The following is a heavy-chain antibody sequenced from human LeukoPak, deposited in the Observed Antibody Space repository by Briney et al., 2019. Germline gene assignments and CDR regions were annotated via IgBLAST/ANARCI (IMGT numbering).Heavy chain of an antibody. CDR1: GGSISSYY. Sequence: SETLSLTCSVSGGSISSYYWSWIRPPPGKGLEWIGYIYYTGGTNYNPFLQSRVTMSVDTSQNQFSLKLSSVTAVDTAVYYCARTKTGSSSYFDYWGQGTLVTVSS. CDR2: IYYTGGT. J-gene: IGHJ4*02. V-gene: IGHV4-59*12. D-gene: IGHD6-13*01. CDR3: ARTKTGSSSYFDY.